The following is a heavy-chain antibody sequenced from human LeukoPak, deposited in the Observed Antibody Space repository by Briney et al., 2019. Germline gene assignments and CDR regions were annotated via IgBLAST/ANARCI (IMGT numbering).Heavy chain of an antibody. CDR2: IIPILGIA. J-gene: IGHJ4*02. CDR1: GGTFSSYA. D-gene: IGHD3-22*01. CDR3: SAYPYDSSGYYPYFDY. V-gene: IGHV1-69*04. Sequence: ASVKVSCMASGGTFSSYAISWVRQAPGQGLEWMGRIIPILGIANYAQKFQGRVTITADKSTSTAYMELSSLRSEDTAVYYCSAYPYDSSGYYPYFDYWGQGTLVTVSS.